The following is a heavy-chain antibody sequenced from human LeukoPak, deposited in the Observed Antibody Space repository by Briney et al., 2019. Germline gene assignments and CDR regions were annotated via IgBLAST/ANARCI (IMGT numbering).Heavy chain of an antibody. Sequence: PSQTLSLTCTVSGGSISSATYSWSWIRQPAGKGLEWIGHIYTSGSTNYNPSLKSRVTISADTSKNQFSLKLSSVTAADTALYYCVRDGFGDYYFDCRGQGTLVTVSS. V-gene: IGHV4-61*09. CDR2: IYTSGST. CDR1: GGSISSATYS. J-gene: IGHJ4*02. D-gene: IGHD3-10*01. CDR3: VRDGFGDYYFDC.